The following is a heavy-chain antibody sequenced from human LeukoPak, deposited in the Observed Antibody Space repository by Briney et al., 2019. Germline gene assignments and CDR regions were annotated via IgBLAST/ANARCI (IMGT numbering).Heavy chain of an antibody. CDR3: AREREPEGLYYFDY. CDR1: GDSISSSSYS. CDR2: IDYSGNT. D-gene: IGHD1-26*01. Sequence: SETLSLTCTVSGDSISSSSYSWGWIRQPPGKGLEWIGTIDYSGNTYSNPSLKSRVTISVDASKIHFSLKLSSVTAADTAVYYCAREREPEGLYYFDYWGQGTLVTVSS. V-gene: IGHV4-39*02. J-gene: IGHJ4*02.